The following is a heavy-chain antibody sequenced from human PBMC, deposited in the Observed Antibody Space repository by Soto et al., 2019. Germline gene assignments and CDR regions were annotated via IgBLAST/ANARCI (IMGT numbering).Heavy chain of an antibody. V-gene: IGHV1-2*04. CDR1: GYTFTGYY. J-gene: IGHJ6*03. CDR3: ARGTYSGSPNRYYYYYYMDA. D-gene: IGHD6-13*01. Sequence: ASAKVSCKASGYTFTGYYMHWVRQAPGQRLEWMGWINPNSGGTNYAQKFQGWVTMTRDTSISTAYMELSRLRSDDTAVYYCARGTYSGSPNRYYYYYYMDAWGKGTTVTVSS. CDR2: INPNSGGT.